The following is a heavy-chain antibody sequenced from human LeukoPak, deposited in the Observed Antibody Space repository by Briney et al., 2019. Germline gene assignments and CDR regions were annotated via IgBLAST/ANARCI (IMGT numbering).Heavy chain of an antibody. CDR3: ASIDGRSSPGVDY. CDR1: GGTFSGYA. D-gene: IGHD6-6*01. CDR2: IIPILGIA. V-gene: IGHV1-69*04. Sequence: SVKVSCKASGGTFSGYAISWVRQAPGQGLEWMGRIIPILGIANYAQKFQGRVTITADKSTSTAYMELSSLRSEDTAVYYCASIDGRSSPGVDYWGQGTLVTVSS. J-gene: IGHJ4*02.